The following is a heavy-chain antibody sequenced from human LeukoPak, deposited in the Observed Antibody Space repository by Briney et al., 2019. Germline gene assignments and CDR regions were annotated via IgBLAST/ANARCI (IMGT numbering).Heavy chain of an antibody. CDR1: GYTFSSYS. J-gene: IGHJ4*02. V-gene: IGHV3-48*01. Sequence: TGGSLRLSCAASGYTFSSYSMNWVRQAPGKGLEWVSYISSSSTIYYADSVKGRFTISRDNAKNSLYLQMNSLRAEDTAVYYCSGGWYANWGQGTLVTVSS. CDR2: ISSSSTI. D-gene: IGHD6-19*01. CDR3: SGGWYAN.